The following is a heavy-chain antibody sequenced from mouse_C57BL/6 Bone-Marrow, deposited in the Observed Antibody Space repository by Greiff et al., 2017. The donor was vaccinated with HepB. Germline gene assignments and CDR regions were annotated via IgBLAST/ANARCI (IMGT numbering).Heavy chain of an antibody. Sequence: VQLQESGPELVKPGASVKISCKASGYAFSSSWMNWVKQRPGKGLEWIGRIYPGDGDTNYNGKFKGKATLTADKSSSTAYMQPSSLTSEDSAVYFCARGEFGYWGQGTTLTVSS. CDR1: GYAFSSSW. V-gene: IGHV1-82*01. CDR3: ARGEFGY. CDR2: IYPGDGDT. J-gene: IGHJ2*01.